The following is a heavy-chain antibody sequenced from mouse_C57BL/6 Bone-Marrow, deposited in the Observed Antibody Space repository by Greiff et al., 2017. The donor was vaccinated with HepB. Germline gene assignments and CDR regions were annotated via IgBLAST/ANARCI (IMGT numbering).Heavy chain of an antibody. J-gene: IGHJ1*03. CDR2: IDPSDSYT. CDR3: ALSNYHWYFDV. V-gene: IGHV1-59*01. Sequence: VQLQQPGAELVRPGPSVKLSCKASGYTFTSYWMHWVKQRPGQGLEWIGVIDPSDSYTNYNQKFKGKATLTVDTSSSTAYMQLSSLTSEDSAVYYCALSNYHWYFDVWGTGTTVTVSS. D-gene: IGHD2-5*01. CDR1: GYTFTSYW.